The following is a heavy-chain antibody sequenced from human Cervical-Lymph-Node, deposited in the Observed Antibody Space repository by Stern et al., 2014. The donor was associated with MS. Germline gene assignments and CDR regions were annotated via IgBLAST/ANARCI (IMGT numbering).Heavy chain of an antibody. Sequence: VQLGQSGAEVKRPGESLKISCKTSGYTFTTHWIVWVRQMPGKGLELMGVIYPGDSDTRYCPSFKGQVTISADKSIDTAYLQWSSLKASDSAMYYCARRYGGTPDYWGQGTLVTVSS. CDR1: GYTFTTHW. CDR3: ARRYGGTPDY. D-gene: IGHD4-23*01. CDR2: IYPGDSDT. J-gene: IGHJ4*02. V-gene: IGHV5-51*01.